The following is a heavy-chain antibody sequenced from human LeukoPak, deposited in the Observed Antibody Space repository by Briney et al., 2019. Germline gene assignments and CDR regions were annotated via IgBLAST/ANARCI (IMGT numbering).Heavy chain of an antibody. J-gene: IGHJ6*03. V-gene: IGHV3-23*01. CDR3: ATSGYCSGYRCTRPHNLIYFYMDV. D-gene: IGHD2-15*01. Sequence: ALRLSLATSVFVHLRYWLSGVGRARARARVGVSSICKSGWGGSTLYAHSVKRRFPISRDDSQNTLYLQMNSLRAEDTAVYYCATSGYCSGYRCTRPHNLIYFYMDVWGKGTTVTVSS. CDR2: ICKSGWGGST. CDR1: VFVHLRYW.